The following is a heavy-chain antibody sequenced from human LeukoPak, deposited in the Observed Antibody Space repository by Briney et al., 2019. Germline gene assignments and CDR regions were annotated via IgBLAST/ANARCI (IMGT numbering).Heavy chain of an antibody. CDR2: IGSSGVTI. V-gene: IGHV3-48*04. CDR1: GFTFSSFV. J-gene: IGHJ6*02. D-gene: IGHD6-13*01. Sequence: GGSLRLSCAASGFTFSSFVLSWVRQAPGKGLEWVSYIGSSGVTIYYADSVKGRFTISRDNAKNSLYLQMNSLRAEDTAVYYCAREGPGSTWVPPNYYYYGMDVWGQGTTVTVSS. CDR3: AREGPGSTWVPPNYYYYGMDV.